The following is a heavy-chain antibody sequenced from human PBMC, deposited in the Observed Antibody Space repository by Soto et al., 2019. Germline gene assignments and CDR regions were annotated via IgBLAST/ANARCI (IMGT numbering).Heavy chain of an antibody. J-gene: IGHJ5*02. D-gene: IGHD3-10*01. Sequence: ESLKISFKGSGYSFTSYWIGWVRQIPGKGLEWMGIIYPGDSDTRYSPSFQGQVTISADKSISTAYLQWSSLKASDTAMYYCARTVYGSGTLNWFDPWGQGTLVTVSS. CDR1: GYSFTSYW. CDR3: ARTVYGSGTLNWFDP. V-gene: IGHV5-51*01. CDR2: IYPGDSDT.